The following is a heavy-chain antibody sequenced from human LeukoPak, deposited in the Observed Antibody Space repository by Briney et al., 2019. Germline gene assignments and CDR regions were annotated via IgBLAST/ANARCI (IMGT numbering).Heavy chain of an antibody. Sequence: GASVKVSCKASGSTFTNHAMNWLRQAPGKGLEWMGGFDPDDGETIYAQKFQGRVTMTEDTSTDTAYMELSSLRSEDTAVYYCATETFNYGSGSNGPFDPWGQGTLVTVSS. J-gene: IGHJ5*02. D-gene: IGHD3-10*01. V-gene: IGHV1-24*01. CDR3: ATETFNYGSGSNGPFDP. CDR2: FDPDDGET. CDR1: GSTFTNHA.